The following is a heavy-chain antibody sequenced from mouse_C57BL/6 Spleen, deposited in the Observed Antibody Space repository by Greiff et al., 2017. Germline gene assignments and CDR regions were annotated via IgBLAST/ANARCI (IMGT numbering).Heavy chain of an antibody. CDR1: GYTFTSYW. J-gene: IGHJ4*01. D-gene: IGHD2-5*01. V-gene: IGHV1-52*01. CDR3: ARYDCSNCVGYAMDY. CDR2: IDPSDSET. Sequence: VQLQQPGAELVRPGSSVKLSCKASGYTFTSYWMHWVKQRPIQGLEWIGNIDPSDSETHYNQKFKDKATLPVDTSSSTAYMQLSSLTSEDSAVYYCARYDCSNCVGYAMDYWGQGTSVTVSS.